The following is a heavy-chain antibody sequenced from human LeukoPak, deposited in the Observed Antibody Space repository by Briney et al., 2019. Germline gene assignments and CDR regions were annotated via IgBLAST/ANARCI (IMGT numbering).Heavy chain of an antibody. D-gene: IGHD1-26*01. V-gene: IGHV4-39*01. CDR2: IYYSGGT. J-gene: IGHJ4*02. CDR1: GGSISSSSYY. Sequence: SETLSLTCTVSGGSISSSSYYWGWIRQPPGKGLEWIGSIYYSGGTYYNPSLKSRVTISVDTSKNQFSLKLSSVTAADTAVYYCARQELQRYFDYWGQGTLVTVSS. CDR3: ARQELQRYFDY.